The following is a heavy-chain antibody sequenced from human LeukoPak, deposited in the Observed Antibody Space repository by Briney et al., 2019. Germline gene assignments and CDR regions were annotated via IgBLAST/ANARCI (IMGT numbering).Heavy chain of an antibody. CDR2: IYYSGST. CDR1: GDSISSSSSY. Sequence: SETLSLTCSVSGDSISSSSSYWGWIRQPPGKGLEWIGSIYYSGSTYYNTSLKSRVTISVDTSKNQFSLKLNSVTAADTALYYCARYIALMVRGAKPGFDYWGQGTLVTVSS. CDR3: ARYIALMVRGAKPGFDY. D-gene: IGHD3-10*01. J-gene: IGHJ4*02. V-gene: IGHV4-39*01.